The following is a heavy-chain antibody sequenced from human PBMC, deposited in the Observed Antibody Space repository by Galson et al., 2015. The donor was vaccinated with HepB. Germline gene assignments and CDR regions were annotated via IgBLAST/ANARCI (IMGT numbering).Heavy chain of an antibody. J-gene: IGHJ4*02. D-gene: IGHD3-10*01. CDR1: GFTFSSYW. V-gene: IGHV3-74*01. CDR3: ARDSASGYFDY. CDR2: INSDGSST. Sequence: SLRLSCAASGFTFSSYWVHWVRQAPGKGLVWVSRINSDGSSTSYADSVKGRFTISRDNAKNTLYLQMNSLGAEDTAVYYCARDSASGYFDYWGQGTLVTVSS.